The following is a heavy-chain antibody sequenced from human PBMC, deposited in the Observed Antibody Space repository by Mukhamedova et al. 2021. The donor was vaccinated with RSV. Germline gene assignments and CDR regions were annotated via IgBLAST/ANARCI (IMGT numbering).Heavy chain of an antibody. Sequence: SRVTISADTSKNQFSLRVSSVTAADTAVYYCARDRRAGTLDSWGQGTLVIVSS. D-gene: IGHD1-1*01. J-gene: IGHJ5*01. CDR3: ARDRRAGTLDS. V-gene: IGHV4-30-2*04.